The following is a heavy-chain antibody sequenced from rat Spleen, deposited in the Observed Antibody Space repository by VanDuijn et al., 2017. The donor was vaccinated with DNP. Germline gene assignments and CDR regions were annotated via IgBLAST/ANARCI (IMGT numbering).Heavy chain of an antibody. D-gene: IGHD1-2*01. Sequence: QVQLKESGPDLVQPSQTLSLTCTVSGFSLTSYHVSWVRQPPGKGLEWMGVIWGDGSTAYNSALKSRLSISRDTSKSQVFLKMSSLKTEDTATYYCARSHYSSYNYYVMDAWGQGASVTVSS. CDR3: ARSHYSSYNYYVMDA. V-gene: IGHV2-32*01. CDR2: IWGDGST. CDR1: GFSLTSYH. J-gene: IGHJ4*01.